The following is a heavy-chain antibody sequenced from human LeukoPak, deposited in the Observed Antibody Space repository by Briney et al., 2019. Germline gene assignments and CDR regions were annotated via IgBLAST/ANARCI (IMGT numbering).Heavy chain of an antibody. Sequence: PGESLRLSCAASGFTFSSTSMNWVRQAQAKGLEWVAVTVSGGNGTSYADSAKGRFTITRDNSNNTLYLQMNSLRAADTAVYYFAKLTTSWGQGALVTVSS. CDR3: AKLTTS. V-gene: IGHV3-23*03. CDR2: TVSGGNGT. J-gene: IGHJ4*02. D-gene: IGHD4-11*01. CDR1: GFTFSSTS.